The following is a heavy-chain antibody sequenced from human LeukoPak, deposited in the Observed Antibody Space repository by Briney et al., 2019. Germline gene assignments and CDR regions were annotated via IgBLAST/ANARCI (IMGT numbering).Heavy chain of an antibody. Sequence: GASVKVSCKASGYTFTSYAMHWVRQAPGQRLEWMGWINAGNGNTKYSQKFQGRVTITRDTSASTAYMELSSLRSEDTAVYYCARAETTVATFDYWGQGTLVTVSS. D-gene: IGHD4-23*01. CDR2: INAGNGNT. CDR3: ARAETTVATFDY. J-gene: IGHJ4*02. V-gene: IGHV1-3*01. CDR1: GYTFTSYA.